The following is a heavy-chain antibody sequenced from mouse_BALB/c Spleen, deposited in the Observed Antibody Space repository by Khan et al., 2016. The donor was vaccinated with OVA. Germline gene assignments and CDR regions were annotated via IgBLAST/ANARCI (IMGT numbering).Heavy chain of an antibody. V-gene: IGHV1-63*02. CDR3: AIPYYYGSRYDTMDA. CDR2: IYPGSGNT. Sequence: VQLQESGAELVRPGTSVKMSCKAAGYTFTSYWIGWVKQRPGHGLEWIGDIYPGSGNTNYNEKFRGKATLIADTSSNTAYMQLSSLTSEDSAIXYWAIPYYYGSRYDTMDAWGQGTSVTVSS. J-gene: IGHJ4*01. CDR1: GYTFTSYW. D-gene: IGHD1-1*01.